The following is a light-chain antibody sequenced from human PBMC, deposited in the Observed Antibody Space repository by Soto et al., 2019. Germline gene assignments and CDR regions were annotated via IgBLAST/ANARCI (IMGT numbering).Light chain of an antibody. Sequence: DIQMTQSPSSLSASVGDRVTITCRASQSISSYLNWYQQKPGKAPKLLIYAASSLQSGVPSRFSGSGSGTDFTLTISSLQPEDFATYYCQQSYSTLWTSGKGTKVEIK. CDR3: QQSYSTLWT. CDR2: AAS. CDR1: QSISSY. V-gene: IGKV1-39*01. J-gene: IGKJ1*01.